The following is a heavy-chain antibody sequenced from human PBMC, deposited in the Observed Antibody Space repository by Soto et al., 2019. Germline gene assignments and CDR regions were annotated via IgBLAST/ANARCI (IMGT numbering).Heavy chain of an antibody. V-gene: IGHV1-58*01. Sequence: QMQLVQSGPEVKKPGTSVKVSCKASGFTFTSSAVQWVRQARGQRLEWIGWIVVGSGNTNYAQKFQERVTITRDMSTSTAYMELSSLRSEVTAVYYCAASRDSGFLEWLRDRTDYYYYGMDVWGQGTTVTVSS. CDR2: IVVGSGNT. D-gene: IGHD3-3*01. CDR3: AASRDSGFLEWLRDRTDYYYYGMDV. J-gene: IGHJ6*02. CDR1: GFTFTSSA.